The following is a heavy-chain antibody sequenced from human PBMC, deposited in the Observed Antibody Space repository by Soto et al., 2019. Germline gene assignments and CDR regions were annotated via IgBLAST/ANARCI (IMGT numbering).Heavy chain of an antibody. CDR2: ISGDSGNT. Sequence: GASVKVSCKASGYTFTSYAMHWVRQAPGQRLEWMGWISGDSGNTKYSPKLQDRVTITRDTSASTAYMELSSLRSEDTALYYCARDGVAAGNINFDYWGQGTLVTVSS. V-gene: IGHV1-3*01. CDR1: GYTFTSYA. J-gene: IGHJ4*01. D-gene: IGHD6-19*01. CDR3: ARDGVAAGNINFDY.